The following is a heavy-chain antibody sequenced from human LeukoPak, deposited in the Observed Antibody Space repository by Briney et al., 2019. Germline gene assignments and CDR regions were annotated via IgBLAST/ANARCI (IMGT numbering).Heavy chain of an antibody. CDR3: ARDPSPYYYYGMDV. Sequence: GGSLRLSCAASGFTFSSYGMHWVRQAPGKGLEWVAVIWYDGSNKYYADSVKGRFTISRDNSKNTLYLQMNRLRAEDTAVYYCARDPSPYYYYGMDVWGQGTTVTVSS. V-gene: IGHV3-33*01. J-gene: IGHJ6*02. CDR2: IWYDGSNK. D-gene: IGHD6-6*01. CDR1: GFTFSSYG.